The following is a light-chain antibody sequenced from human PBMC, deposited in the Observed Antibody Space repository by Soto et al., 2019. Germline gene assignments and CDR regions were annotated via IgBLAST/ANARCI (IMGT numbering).Light chain of an antibody. CDR2: GTI. Sequence: EIVLTQSPGTLSLSPGERATLSCRASQSITSSYLAWYQQKPGQAPRLLISGTISRATGIPDRFSGSGSGTDFTLTISRLEPEDFAVYYCQQYGSPLWTFGQGTRWIS. CDR3: QQYGSPLWT. CDR1: QSITSSY. J-gene: IGKJ1*01. V-gene: IGKV3-20*01.